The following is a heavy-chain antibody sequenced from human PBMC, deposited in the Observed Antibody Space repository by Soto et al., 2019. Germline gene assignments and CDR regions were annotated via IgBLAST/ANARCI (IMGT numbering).Heavy chain of an antibody. CDR1: GGTFSSYA. V-gene: IGHV1-69*01. CDR3: AREYYYDSSGYLGGFDY. CDR2: IIPIFGTA. D-gene: IGHD3-22*01. Sequence: QVQLAQSGAEVKKPGSSVKVSCKASGGTFSSYAISWVRQAPGQGLEWMGGIIPIFGTANYAQKFQGRVTITADESTSTAYMELSSLRSEDTAVYYCAREYYYDSSGYLGGFDYWGQGTLVTVSS. J-gene: IGHJ4*02.